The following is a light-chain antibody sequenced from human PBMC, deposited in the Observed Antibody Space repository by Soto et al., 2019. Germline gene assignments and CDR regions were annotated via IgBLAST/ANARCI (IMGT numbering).Light chain of an antibody. CDR3: SSYTSSDVV. CDR1: SSDVGGYNY. Sequence: QSVLTQPASVSGSPGQSITISCTGTSSDVGGYNYVSWYQQHPGKAPKLMIYDVSNRPSGVSNRISGSKSGNTASLTISGHQAEDEADYYCSSYTSSDVVFGGGTKLTVL. CDR2: DVS. V-gene: IGLV2-14*01. J-gene: IGLJ2*01.